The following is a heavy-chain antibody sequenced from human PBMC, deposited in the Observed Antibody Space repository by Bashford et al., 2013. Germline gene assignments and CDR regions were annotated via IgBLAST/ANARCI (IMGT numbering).Heavy chain of an antibody. D-gene: IGHD6-19*01. J-gene: IGHJ4*02. CDR3: AREGSIAVAGTLGY. CDR2: IIPIFGTA. Sequence: SVKVSCKASGGTFSSYAISWVRQAPGQGLEWMGGIIPIFGTANYAQKFQGRVTITADESTSTAYMELSSLRSEDTAVYYCAREGSIAVAGTLGYWGQGTLVTVSS. V-gene: IGHV1-69*13. CDR1: GGTFSSYA.